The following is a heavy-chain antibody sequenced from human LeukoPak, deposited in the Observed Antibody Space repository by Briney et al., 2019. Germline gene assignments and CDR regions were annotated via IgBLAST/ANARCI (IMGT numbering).Heavy chain of an antibody. CDR1: GFTLTSHG. V-gene: IGHV3-30*04. CDR2: LSFDGGKK. CDR3: VKGSRDGRPYYFDY. Sequence: PGGSLRLSCVVSGFTLTSHGTHWVRQVPGKGLEWVAHLSFDGGKKWDADSVKGRFTISRDNAKNSLYLQMNSLRAEDTAIYYCVKGSRDGRPYYFDYWGRGTLVTVSS. D-gene: IGHD1-1*01. J-gene: IGHJ4*02.